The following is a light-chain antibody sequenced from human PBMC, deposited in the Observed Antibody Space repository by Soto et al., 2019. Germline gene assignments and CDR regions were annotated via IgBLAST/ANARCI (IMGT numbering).Light chain of an antibody. CDR1: QGITSY. CDR3: LQHNRYPHT. Sequence: IQVTQSPSSLSASVGDRVTITCRASQGITSYLAWYQQKPGEAPKRLIYAASSLQSGVPSRFSGTGFGTEFTLTISSLQPEDFATYYCLQHNRYPHTFGGGTKVEIK. CDR2: AAS. V-gene: IGKV1-9*01. J-gene: IGKJ4*01.